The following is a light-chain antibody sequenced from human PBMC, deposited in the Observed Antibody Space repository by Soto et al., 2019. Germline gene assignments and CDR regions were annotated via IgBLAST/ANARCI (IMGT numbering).Light chain of an antibody. CDR3: CSYAGSSTPLI. J-gene: IGLJ1*01. Sequence: QSALIQPASVSGSPGQSITISCTGTSSDVGSYNLVSWYQQHPGKAPKLMIYEVSKRPSGFSNRFSGSKSGNTASLTISGLQAEDEADYDCCSYAGSSTPLIFGTGTKLTVL. CDR1: SSDVGSYNL. CDR2: EVS. V-gene: IGLV2-23*02.